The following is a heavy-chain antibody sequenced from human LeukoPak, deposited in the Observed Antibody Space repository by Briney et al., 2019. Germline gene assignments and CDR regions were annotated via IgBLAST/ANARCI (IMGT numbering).Heavy chain of an antibody. CDR2: FDPEDGET. V-gene: IGHV1-24*01. D-gene: IGHD3-10*01. Sequence: ASVKVSCKVSGYTLTEFSMHWVRQAPGKGLEWRGGFDPEDGETIYAQKFQGRVTMTEDTSTDTAYMELSSLRSEDTAVYYCATGVHYYGSGSYYNFDYWGQGTLVSVSS. CDR3: ATGVHYYGSGSYYNFDY. CDR1: GYTLTEFS. J-gene: IGHJ4*02.